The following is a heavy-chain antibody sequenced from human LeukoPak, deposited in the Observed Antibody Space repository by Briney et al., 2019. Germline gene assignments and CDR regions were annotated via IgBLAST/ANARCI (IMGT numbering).Heavy chain of an antibody. J-gene: IGHJ3*02. CDR2: IYYSGST. V-gene: IGHV4-59*01. CDR1: GGSISSYY. Sequence: SETLSLTCTVSGGSISSYYWSWIRQPPGKGLEWIGYIYYSGSTNYNPSIKSRVTISVDTSKNQFSLKLSSVTAADTAVYYCARGHSYGYRVAFDIWGQGTMVTVSS. D-gene: IGHD5-18*01. CDR3: ARGHSYGYRVAFDI.